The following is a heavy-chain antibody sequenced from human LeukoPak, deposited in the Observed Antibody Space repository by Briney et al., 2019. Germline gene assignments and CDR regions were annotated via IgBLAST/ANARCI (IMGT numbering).Heavy chain of an antibody. V-gene: IGHV3-66*01. CDR1: GFTVTSGY. D-gene: IGHD3-10*01. Sequence: SGGSLRLSCVVSGFTVTSGYMSWVRQAPGQGLDWVSIIHRDSRTFYADSVKGRFTISRDNSKNTLYLQLSSLRVEDTAVYYCASRGTWGQGTLVTVSS. J-gene: IGHJ5*02. CDR3: ASRGT. CDR2: IHRDSRT.